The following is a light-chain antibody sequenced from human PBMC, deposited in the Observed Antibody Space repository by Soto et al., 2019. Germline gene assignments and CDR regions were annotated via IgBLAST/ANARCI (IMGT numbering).Light chain of an antibody. J-gene: IGKJ5*01. V-gene: IGKV3-20*01. Sequence: IGMTQSPATLSVSPGERVTLSCRASQTIYSNVAWYQQKPGQAPRLLIYGASNRATGIPDRFSGSGSGTDFTLTISRLEPEDFAVYYCQLYGSSQWTFGQGTRLEI. CDR3: QLYGSSQWT. CDR2: GAS. CDR1: QTIYSN.